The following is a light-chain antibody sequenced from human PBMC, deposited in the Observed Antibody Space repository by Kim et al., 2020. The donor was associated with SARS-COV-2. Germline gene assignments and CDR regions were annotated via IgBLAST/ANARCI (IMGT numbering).Light chain of an antibody. Sequence: ASVGDIVPITCRASQDIANSLAWYQQKPGKVPKVLLYAASTLQSGVPSRFSGSGSGTEFTLTIGSLQTEDVATYYCQKYNSAPWTFGPGTKVDIK. V-gene: IGKV1-27*01. CDR3: QKYNSAPWT. CDR2: AAS. J-gene: IGKJ1*01. CDR1: QDIANS.